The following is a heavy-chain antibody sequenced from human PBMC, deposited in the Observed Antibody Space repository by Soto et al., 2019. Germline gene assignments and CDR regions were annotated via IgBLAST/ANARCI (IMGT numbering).Heavy chain of an antibody. Sequence: GESLKISCKGSGYSFTSYWIGWVRQMPGKGLEWMGIIYPGDSDTRYSPSFQGQVTISADKSISTAYLQWSSLKASDTAMYYCGGGGIAGAGNDVVFDIGGKGKMVTVPS. V-gene: IGHV5-51*01. CDR3: GGGGIAGAGNDVVFDI. D-gene: IGHD6-19*01. CDR1: GYSFTSYW. CDR2: IYPGDSDT. J-gene: IGHJ3*02.